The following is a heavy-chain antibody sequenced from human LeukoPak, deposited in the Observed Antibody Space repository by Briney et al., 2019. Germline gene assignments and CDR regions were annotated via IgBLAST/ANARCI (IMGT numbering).Heavy chain of an antibody. D-gene: IGHD2-21*02. CDR1: GFDFSNYG. J-gene: IGHJ4*02. V-gene: IGHV3-33*08. Sequence: GGSLRLSCAASGFDFSNYGMHWVRQAPGRGLEWVASIWFDGKNIHYSDSVNGRFTISSDNSKNTLYLQLNILRAEDTATYFWARDSLPKVVTGPFDHWGQGALVAVSS. CDR2: IWFDGKNI. CDR3: ARDSLPKVVTGPFDH.